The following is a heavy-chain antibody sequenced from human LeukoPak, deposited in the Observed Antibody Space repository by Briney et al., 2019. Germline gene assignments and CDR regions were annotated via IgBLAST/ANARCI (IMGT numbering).Heavy chain of an antibody. Sequence: SETLSLTCTVSGGSISSSSYYWGWIRQPPGKGLEWIGSIYYSGSTYYNPSLKSRVTISVDTSKNQFSLKLSSVTAADTAVYYCARRWSGSWCGGDCHVDIWGQGTMVTVSS. V-gene: IGHV4-39*01. CDR1: GGSISSSSYY. D-gene: IGHD2-21*01. J-gene: IGHJ3*02. CDR2: IYYSGST. CDR3: ARRWSGSWCGGDCHVDI.